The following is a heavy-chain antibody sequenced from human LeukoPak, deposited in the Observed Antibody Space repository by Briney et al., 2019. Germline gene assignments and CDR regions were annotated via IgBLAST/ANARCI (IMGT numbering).Heavy chain of an antibody. CDR2: ISSSSTTI. J-gene: IGHJ4*02. V-gene: IGHV3-48*02. D-gene: IGHD3-22*01. Sequence: GGSLRLSCAASGFSFSGYSMNWVRQAPGKGLEWVSYISSSSTTIYYAESVKGRFTISRDNAKNSLYLEMNSLGDEDTAVYYCARGDSSGYYDYWGQGTLVTVSP. CDR1: GFSFSGYS. CDR3: ARGDSSGYYDY.